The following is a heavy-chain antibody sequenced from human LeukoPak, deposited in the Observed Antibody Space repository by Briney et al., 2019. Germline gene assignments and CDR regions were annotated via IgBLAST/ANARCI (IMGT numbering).Heavy chain of an antibody. CDR2: IDTAGGT. Sequence: GGSLRLSCAASGFTFSRHDMHWVRQGTGRGLEWVSGIDTAGGTYYADSVKGRFTISRENAKNSVYLQVNSPTAGDTAVYFCTREIAVPGFWYFDLWGRGTVVTVSS. D-gene: IGHD6-19*01. J-gene: IGHJ2*01. CDR1: GFTFSRHD. V-gene: IGHV3-13*01. CDR3: TREIAVPGFWYFDL.